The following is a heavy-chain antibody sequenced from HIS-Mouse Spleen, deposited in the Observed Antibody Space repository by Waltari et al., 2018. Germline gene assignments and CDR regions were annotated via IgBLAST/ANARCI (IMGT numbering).Heavy chain of an antibody. J-gene: IGHJ2*01. Sequence: QVQLVQSGAEVKTPGASVKVSCKASGYTFTSYGIRWVRQAPGQGLEWMGWISAYNGNTNYAQKLQGRVTMTTDTSTSTAYMELRSLRSDDTAVYYCARKGYYYGSGSYWYFDLWGRGTLVTVSS. CDR2: ISAYNGNT. V-gene: IGHV1-18*01. D-gene: IGHD3-10*01. CDR1: GYTFTSYG. CDR3: ARKGYYYGSGSYWYFDL.